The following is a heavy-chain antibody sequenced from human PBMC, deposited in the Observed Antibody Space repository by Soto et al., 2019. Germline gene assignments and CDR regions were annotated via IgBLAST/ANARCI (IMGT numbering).Heavy chain of an antibody. CDR2: INPNSGGT. CDR1: GYIFTGYY. CDR3: ARKVGSGWWYNWFDP. J-gene: IGHJ5*02. D-gene: IGHD6-19*01. Sequence: GASVKVSCKASGYIFTGYYMHWVRQAPEQGLEWMGWINPNSGGTNYAQKLQGRVTMTTDTSTSTAYMELRSLRSDDTAVYYCARKVGSGWWYNWFDPRGQGTLVTVSS. V-gene: IGHV1-2*02.